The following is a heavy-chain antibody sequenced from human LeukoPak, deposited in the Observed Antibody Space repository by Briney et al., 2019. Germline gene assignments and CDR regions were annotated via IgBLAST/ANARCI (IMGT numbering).Heavy chain of an antibody. D-gene: IGHD6-19*01. J-gene: IGHJ4*02. V-gene: IGHV3-74*01. Sequence: GGSLRLSCEASGFTFSRDWMHWVRQAPGKGLVWVSRISSDGSTITYADSVKGRFTISRDNAKNTLYLQMNSLRAEDTAVYYCARALAVAGYYDYWGQGALVTVSS. CDR1: GFTFSRDW. CDR2: ISSDGSTI. CDR3: ARALAVAGYYDY.